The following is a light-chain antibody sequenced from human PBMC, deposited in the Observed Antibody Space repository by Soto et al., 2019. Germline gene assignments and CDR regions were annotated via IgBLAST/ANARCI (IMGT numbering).Light chain of an antibody. CDR3: QQYNSYSCT. CDR2: DAS. CDR1: QSISSW. V-gene: IGKV1-5*01. J-gene: IGKJ1*01. Sequence: DIQMTQSPSTLSASVGDRVTITCRASQSISSWLAWYQQKPGKAPKLLIYDASSLESGVPSRFSGSGSGTEFTLTISSLQPDDFATYYCQQYNSYSCTLGQGTNV.